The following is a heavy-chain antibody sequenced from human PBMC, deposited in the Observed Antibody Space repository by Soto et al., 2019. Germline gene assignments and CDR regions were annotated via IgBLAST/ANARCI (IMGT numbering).Heavy chain of an antibody. CDR3: ARDTGSYYGDVDYYYYGMDV. CDR2: IYYRGRT. D-gene: IGHD4-17*01. J-gene: IGHJ6*02. CDR1: GDSISSYY. Sequence: SETLSLTCTVSGDSISSYYWSWIRQPPGKGLEWIGYIYYRGRTNYNPSHKSRDTISVDTSKNQFSLKLSSVTAADTAVYYCARDTGSYYGDVDYYYYGMDVWGQGTTVT. V-gene: IGHV4-59*01.